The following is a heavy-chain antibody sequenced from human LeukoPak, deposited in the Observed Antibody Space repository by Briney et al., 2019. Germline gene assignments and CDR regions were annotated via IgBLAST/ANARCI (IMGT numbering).Heavy chain of an antibody. V-gene: IGHV3-23*01. CDR3: VRSLDY. Sequence: GGSLRLSCAASGFPFSSYAMNWVRQAPGKGLEWVSVIAGSDGFTQYADSVKGRFTISRDNSKNTVYLQMNRLRIEDTALYYCVRSLDYWGQGTLVTVSS. CDR2: IAGSDGFT. J-gene: IGHJ4*02. CDR1: GFPFSSYA.